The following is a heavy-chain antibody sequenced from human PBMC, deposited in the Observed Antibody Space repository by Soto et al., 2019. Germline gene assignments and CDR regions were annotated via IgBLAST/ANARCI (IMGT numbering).Heavy chain of an antibody. CDR3: ARQRYCSGGSCPRRFDP. J-gene: IGHJ5*02. CDR1: GGSVSSGSYY. D-gene: IGHD2-15*01. V-gene: IGHV4-61*01. Sequence: PSETLSLTCTVSGGSVSSGSYYWSWIRQPPGKGLEWIGYIYYSGSTYYNPSLKSRVTISVDTSKNQFSLKLSSVTAADTAVYYCARQRYCSGGSCPRRFDPWGQGTLVTVSS. CDR2: IYYSGST.